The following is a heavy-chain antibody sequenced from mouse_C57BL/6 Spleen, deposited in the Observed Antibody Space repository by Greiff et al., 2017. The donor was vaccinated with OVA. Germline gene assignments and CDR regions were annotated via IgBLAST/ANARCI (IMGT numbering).Heavy chain of an antibody. V-gene: IGHV1-80*01. CDR3: ARDGDYDGFAY. D-gene: IGHD2-4*01. CDR2: IYPGDGDT. J-gene: IGHJ3*01. Sequence: VKLLESGAELVKPGASVKISCKASGYAFSSYWMNWVKQRPGKGLEWIGQIYPGDGDTNYNGKFKGKATLTADKSSSTAYMQLSSLTSEDSAVYFCARDGDYDGFAYWGQGTLVTVSA. CDR1: GYAFSSYW.